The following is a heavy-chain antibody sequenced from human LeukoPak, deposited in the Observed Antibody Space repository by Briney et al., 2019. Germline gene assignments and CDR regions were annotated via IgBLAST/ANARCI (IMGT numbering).Heavy chain of an antibody. J-gene: IGHJ4*02. CDR1: GGSISSGDYY. CDR3: ASKGY. V-gene: IGHV4-30-2*01. Sequence: PSETLSLTCTVSGGSISSGDYYWSWIRQPPGKGLEWIGYIYHTGSTSYNPSLKSRVTISIDRSKNQFSQKLSSVTAADTAVYYCASKGYWGQGTLVTVSS. CDR2: IYHTGST.